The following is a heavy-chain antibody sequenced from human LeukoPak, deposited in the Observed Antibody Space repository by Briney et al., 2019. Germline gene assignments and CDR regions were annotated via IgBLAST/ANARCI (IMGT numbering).Heavy chain of an antibody. V-gene: IGHV3-66*01. CDR1: GFTFSDYY. CDR3: ARETGGSGSHIDY. D-gene: IGHD1-26*01. J-gene: IGHJ4*02. Sequence: PGGSLRLSCAASGFTFSDYYMSWVRQAPGKGLEWVSVIYSGDSTYYADSVKGRFTISRDNSKNTLYLQMNSLRAEDTAVYYCARETGGSGSHIDYWGQGTLVTVSS. CDR2: IYSGDST.